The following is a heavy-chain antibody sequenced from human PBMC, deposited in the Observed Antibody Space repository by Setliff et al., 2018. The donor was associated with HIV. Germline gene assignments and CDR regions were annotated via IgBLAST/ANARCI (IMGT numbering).Heavy chain of an antibody. D-gene: IGHD2-21*02. V-gene: IGHV4-4*08. J-gene: IGHJ4*02. CDR2: IYTSGST. CDR1: GGSMSTYY. Sequence: SETLSLTCTVSGGSMSTYYWSWIRQPPGKGLEWSGYIYTSGSTNYNPSLRSRVTISVDTSKNHFSLWLSSVTAADTAVYYCARGEFYCGTDCYWSSFDYWGQGILVTVSS. CDR3: ARGEFYCGTDCYWSSFDY.